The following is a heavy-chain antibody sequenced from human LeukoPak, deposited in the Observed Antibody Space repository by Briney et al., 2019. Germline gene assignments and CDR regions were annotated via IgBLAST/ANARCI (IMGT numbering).Heavy chain of an antibody. CDR1: GYTFTDYP. CDR3: VRDFWRGGGHYSDY. J-gene: IGHJ4*02. Sequence: ASVKVSCKASGYTFTDYPIHWVRQAPGQGLECVGFINPNNGDTKFAHKFQGRVSMTRDTSISTAYIELSSLGSDDTAVYFCVRDFWRGGGHYSDYWGQGTLVTVSS. D-gene: IGHD3-3*01. CDR2: INPNNGDT. V-gene: IGHV1-2*02.